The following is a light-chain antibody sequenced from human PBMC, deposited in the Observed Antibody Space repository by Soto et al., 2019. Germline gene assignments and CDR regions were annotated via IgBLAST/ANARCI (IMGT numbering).Light chain of an antibody. CDR2: DIN. V-gene: IGLV2-14*01. J-gene: IGLJ1*01. CDR1: SSDVGNYIF. Sequence: QSALTQPASVSGSPGQSITISCTGTSSDVGNYIFVSWYRQHPGKDPKLMIYDINNRPSGVSNRFSGSKSGNTASLTISGLQAEDEADYYCVSYTTSASYVFGTGTKVTVL. CDR3: VSYTTSASYV.